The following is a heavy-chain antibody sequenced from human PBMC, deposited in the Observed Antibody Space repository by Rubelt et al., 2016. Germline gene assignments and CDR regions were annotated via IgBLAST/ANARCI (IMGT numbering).Heavy chain of an antibody. CDR2: INPNSGGT. Sequence: QVQLVQSGAEVKKPGASVKVSCKASGHTFTGYYMHWVRQAPGQGLEWMGWINPNSGGTNYAQKFQGRVTMTRDTSVSTAYMELSRLTSDDTAVYYCARGNSGYDYGLDYWGQGTLVTVSS. V-gene: IGHV1-2*02. D-gene: IGHD5-12*01. J-gene: IGHJ4*02. CDR3: ARGNSGYDYGLDY. CDR1: GHTFTGYY.